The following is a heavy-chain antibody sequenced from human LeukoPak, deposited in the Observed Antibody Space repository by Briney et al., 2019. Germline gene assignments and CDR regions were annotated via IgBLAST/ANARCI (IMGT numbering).Heavy chain of an antibody. CDR1: GFTFSSYW. Sequence: PGGSLRLSCAASGFTFSSYWMSWVRQAPGKGLEWVANTKQDGSEKYYVDSVKGRFTISRDNAKNSLYLQMNSLRAEDTAVYYCARVAYYYDSSGYYYKYYFDYWGQGTLVTVSS. CDR3: ARVAYYYDSSGYYYKYYFDY. V-gene: IGHV3-7*01. CDR2: TKQDGSEK. J-gene: IGHJ4*02. D-gene: IGHD3-22*01.